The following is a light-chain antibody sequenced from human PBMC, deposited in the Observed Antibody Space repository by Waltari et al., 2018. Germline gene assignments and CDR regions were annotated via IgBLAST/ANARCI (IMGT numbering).Light chain of an antibody. CDR3: MQIKQLPPWT. CDR2: EVS. V-gene: IGKV2D-29*01. J-gene: IGKJ1*01. Sequence: DVVMTQTPLSLSVTPGQPASISCKSSQSLLHSDGKTYLSWYLQKPGQPPQLLISEVSNRVSGVPDRFSGSGSGTDFTLKISRVEAEDVGVYYCMQIKQLPPWTFCQGTKVEIK. CDR1: QSLLHSDGKTY.